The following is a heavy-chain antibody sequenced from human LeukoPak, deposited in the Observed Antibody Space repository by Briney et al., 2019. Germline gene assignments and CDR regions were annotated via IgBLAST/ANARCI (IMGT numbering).Heavy chain of an antibody. Sequence: PGGSLRLSCAASGFTFSSYSMNWVRQAPGKGLEWVSSISSSSSYIYYADSVKGRFTISRDNAKNSLYPQMNSLRAEDTAVYYCATTRGGYGPFGYYFDYWGQGTLVTVSS. CDR1: GFTFSSYS. CDR3: ATTRGGYGPFGYYFDY. J-gene: IGHJ4*02. D-gene: IGHD5-18*01. CDR2: ISSSSSYI. V-gene: IGHV3-21*01.